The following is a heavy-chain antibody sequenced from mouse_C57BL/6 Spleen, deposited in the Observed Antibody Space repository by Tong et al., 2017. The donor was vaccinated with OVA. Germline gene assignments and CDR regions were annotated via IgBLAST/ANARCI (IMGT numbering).Heavy chain of an antibody. D-gene: IGHD1-1*01. J-gene: IGHJ2*01. V-gene: IGHV5-4*01. CDR1: GFTFSSYG. CDR2: ISDGGSYT. Sequence: EVQLQESGGGLVKPGGSLKLSCAASGFTFSSYGMSWVRQTPEKRLEWVATISDGGSYTYYPDNVKGRFTISRDNAKNNLYLQMSHLKSEDTAMYYCARDLLLTTVVAGDYWGQGTTPTVSS. CDR3: ARDLLLTTVVAGDY.